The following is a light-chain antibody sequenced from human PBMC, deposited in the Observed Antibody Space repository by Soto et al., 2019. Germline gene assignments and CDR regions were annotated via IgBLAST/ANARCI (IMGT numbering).Light chain of an antibody. Sequence: DIQMTQSPSSLSASVGDRVTITCRASQTISTSLNWYQQRPGKAPNLLIHASSSLQSGVPPRFSGGGSGTDFTLTISSLQPEDFATYYCQQTYSTQISFGQGTRLDIK. V-gene: IGKV1-39*01. CDR1: QTISTS. J-gene: IGKJ5*01. CDR3: QQTYSTQIS. CDR2: ASS.